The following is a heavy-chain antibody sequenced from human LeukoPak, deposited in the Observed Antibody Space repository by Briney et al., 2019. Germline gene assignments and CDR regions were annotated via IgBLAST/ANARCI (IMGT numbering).Heavy chain of an antibody. J-gene: IGHJ4*02. D-gene: IGHD3-22*01. V-gene: IGHV4-59*01. CDR3: ARDAPSNYYDSSGYPFYYFDY. CDR1: GGSISSYY. Sequence: KPSETLSLTCTVSGGSISSYYWSRIRQPPGKGLEWIGYIYYSGSTNYNPSLKSRVTISVDTSKNQFSLKLSSVTAADTAVYYCARDAPSNYYDSSGYPFYYFDYWGQGTLVTVSS. CDR2: IYYSGST.